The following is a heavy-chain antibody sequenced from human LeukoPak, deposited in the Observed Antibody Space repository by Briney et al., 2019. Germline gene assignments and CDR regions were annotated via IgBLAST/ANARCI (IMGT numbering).Heavy chain of an antibody. CDR2: ISAYNGNT. D-gene: IGHD1-26*01. CDR3: ARDLPPKVGATTFHFYYYGMDV. J-gene: IGHJ6*02. V-gene: IGHV1-18*01. CDR1: GYTFTSYG. Sequence: ASVKVSCKASGYTFTSYGISWVRQAPGQGLEWMGWISAYNGNTNYAQKLQGRVTMTTDTSTSTAYMELRSLRSDDTAVYYCARDLPPKVGATTFHFYYYGMDVWGQGTTVTVSS.